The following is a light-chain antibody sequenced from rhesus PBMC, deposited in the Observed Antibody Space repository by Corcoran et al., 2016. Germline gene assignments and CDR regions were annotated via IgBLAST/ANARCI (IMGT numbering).Light chain of an antibody. CDR3: QRGSGTPLT. CDR1: ENVNNY. Sequence: DIQMTQSPSSLSASVGDRVTITCRASENVNNYLNWYQPKPGKAPKPRIYKASTMQSGVHSRLSGSGSGTDYTFPISSLRPYDFTTYYCQRGSGTPLTFGEGTKVELK. CDR2: KAS. J-gene: IGKJ4*01. V-gene: IGKV1-74*01.